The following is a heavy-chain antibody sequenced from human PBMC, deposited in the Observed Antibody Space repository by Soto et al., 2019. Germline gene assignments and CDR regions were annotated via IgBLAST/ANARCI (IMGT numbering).Heavy chain of an antibody. CDR3: AREVVTETTCGSFDS. V-gene: IGHV1-69*01. D-gene: IGHD2-21*02. CDR2: ISPFFGTT. Sequence: QVHLVQSGADGRKSGSSVRVSCTASGGGTLSNDAISWVRQAPGQGLEWLGRISPFFGTTDYSQSFQGRLTMTADESTGTVYMDLRSLQSDDTAVYYCAREVVTETTCGSFDSWGQGTLVTVSS. J-gene: IGHJ4*02. CDR1: GGGTLSNDA.